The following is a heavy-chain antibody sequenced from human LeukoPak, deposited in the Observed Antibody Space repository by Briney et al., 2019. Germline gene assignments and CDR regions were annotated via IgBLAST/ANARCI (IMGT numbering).Heavy chain of an antibody. J-gene: IGHJ4*02. D-gene: IGHD3-9*01. Sequence: SLKVSCKASGGTFSSYAISWVRQAPGQGLEWMGRIIPIFGTANYAQKFQGRVTITTDESTSTAYMELSSLRSEDTAVYYCARELHYYDILTGYYNYWGQGTLVTVSS. CDR1: GGTFSSYA. V-gene: IGHV1-69*05. CDR3: ARELHYYDILTGYYNY. CDR2: IIPIFGTA.